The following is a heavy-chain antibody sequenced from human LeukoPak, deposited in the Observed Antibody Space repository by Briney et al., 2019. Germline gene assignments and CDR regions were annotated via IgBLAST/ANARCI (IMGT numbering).Heavy chain of an antibody. D-gene: IGHD3-10*01. CDR1: GGPISSYY. J-gene: IGHJ5*02. CDR3: ARDPVFRWFDP. Sequence: PSETLSLTCTVSGGPISSYYWSWIRQPPGKGLEWIGYIYTSGSTNYNPSLKSRVTISVDTSKNQFSLKLSSVTAADTAVYYCARDPVFRWFDPWGQGTLVTVSS. V-gene: IGHV4-4*09. CDR2: IYTSGST.